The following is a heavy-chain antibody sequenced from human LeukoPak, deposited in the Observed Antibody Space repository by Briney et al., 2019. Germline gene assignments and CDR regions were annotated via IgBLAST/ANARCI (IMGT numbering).Heavy chain of an antibody. CDR3: ARHRSDTGGKKGVNWFDP. V-gene: IGHV4-59*01. CDR2: IYFGGTT. Sequence: SETLSLTCSVAGGSIKIYYWSWIRQPPGKGPEWLGNIYFGGTTDYNSSLKSRLTISVDTFKNQLSLNLQSVTAADTATYYCARHRSDTGGKKGVNWFDPWGQGTLVTVSS. CDR1: GGSIKIYY. D-gene: IGHD4-23*01. J-gene: IGHJ5*02.